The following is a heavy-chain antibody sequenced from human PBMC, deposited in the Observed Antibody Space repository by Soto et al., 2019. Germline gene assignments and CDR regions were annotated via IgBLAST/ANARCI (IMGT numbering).Heavy chain of an antibody. Sequence: QVQLVQSGAEVKKPGASVKISCKASGYTLSSDGIHWVRQAPGQTFELMGWIDPANGNSKYAQRFQGRVTFSVDTSAATAYMDLRSLRPDDTAVYYGANATVTLGSTYYAHWGQGPPVTVSS. J-gene: IGHJ4*02. V-gene: IGHV1-3*01. D-gene: IGHD4-17*01. CDR1: GYTLSSDG. CDR2: IDPANGNS. CDR3: ANATVTLGSTYYAH.